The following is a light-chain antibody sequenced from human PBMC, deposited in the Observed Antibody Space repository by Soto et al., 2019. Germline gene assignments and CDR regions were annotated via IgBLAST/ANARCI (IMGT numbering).Light chain of an antibody. Sequence: DVVMTQSPLSLPVTLGQPASISCRSSESLVYSDGNTYLNWFQQRPGQSPRRLFYKVSNRDSGVPDRFSGSGSGTDFTLKISRVEAEDVGLYYCMQGTHWPETFVQGTKLDIK. CDR2: KVS. CDR3: MQGTHWPET. V-gene: IGKV2-30*01. J-gene: IGKJ1*01. CDR1: ESLVYSDGNTY.